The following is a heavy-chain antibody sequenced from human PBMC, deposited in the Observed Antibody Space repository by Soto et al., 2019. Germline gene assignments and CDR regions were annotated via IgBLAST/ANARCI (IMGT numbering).Heavy chain of an antibody. V-gene: IGHV5-10-1*01. J-gene: IGHJ6*02. D-gene: IGHD6-13*01. Sequence: GESLKISCKGSGYDFDTYWINWVRQTPGKGLEWMGRIDPIDSKTKYSPSLEGHITISVDKSISTTYLQWSSLKASDTAIYYCARRIAAAGGYYYYAFDVWGQGTAVTVSS. CDR2: IDPIDSKT. CDR1: GYDFDTYW. CDR3: ARRIAAAGGYYYYAFDV.